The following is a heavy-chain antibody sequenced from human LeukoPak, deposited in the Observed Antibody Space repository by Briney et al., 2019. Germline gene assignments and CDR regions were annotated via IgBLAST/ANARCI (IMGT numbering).Heavy chain of an antibody. CDR1: GFSFSSAW. V-gene: IGHV3-15*07. CDR3: AKEYNWSYGPFDI. J-gene: IGHJ3*02. Sequence: GGSLRLSCAASGFSFSSAWMNWVRQAPGKGLEWVARIKTKSDGVTTDYAPVVKVRTTISRDDSKNTLYLQMNSLRAEDTAVYYCAKEYNWSYGPFDIWGQGTMVTVSS. CDR2: IKTKSDGVTT. D-gene: IGHD1-20*01.